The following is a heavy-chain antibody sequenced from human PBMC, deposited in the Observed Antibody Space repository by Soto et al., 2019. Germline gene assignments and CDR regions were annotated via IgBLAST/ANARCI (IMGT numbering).Heavy chain of an antibody. J-gene: IGHJ4*02. CDR1: GYTFTSYY. V-gene: IGHV1-46*01. CDR2: INPSGGST. Sequence: ASVKVSCKASGYTFTSYYMHWVRQAPGQGLEWMGIINPSGGSTSYAQKFQGRVTMTRDTSTSTVYMELSSLRSEDTAVYYCARGSRTPLLIAADPIDYWGRGTLVTVSS. D-gene: IGHD6-13*01. CDR3: ARGSRTPLLIAADPIDY.